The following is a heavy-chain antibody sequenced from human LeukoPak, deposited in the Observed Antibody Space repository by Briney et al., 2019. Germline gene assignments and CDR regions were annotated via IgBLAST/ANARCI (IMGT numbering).Heavy chain of an antibody. D-gene: IGHD1-26*01. CDR1: SGSLSGYY. Sequence: PSETLSLTCAVYSGSLSGYYWSWIRQTPGKGLVWIGEINHSGSANYNPSLKSRVTISVDTSKNQFSLKLSSVTAADTAVYYCARELLRTNWFDPCGQGTLVTVSS. CDR2: INHSGSA. J-gene: IGHJ5*02. CDR3: ARELLRTNWFDP. V-gene: IGHV4-34*01.